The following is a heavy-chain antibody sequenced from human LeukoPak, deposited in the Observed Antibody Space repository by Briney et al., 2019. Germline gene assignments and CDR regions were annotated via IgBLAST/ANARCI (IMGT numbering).Heavy chain of an antibody. D-gene: IGHD3-16*02. CDR2: ISGSGGST. J-gene: IGHJ4*02. V-gene: IGHV3-23*01. Sequence: PGGSLRLSCAASGFTFSSYAMSWVRQAPGKGLEWVSAISGSGGSTYYADSVKGRFTISRDNAKNSLYLQMNSLRAEDTAVYYCARDRGDYVWGSYRHYWGQGTLVTVSS. CDR3: ARDRGDYVWGSYRHY. CDR1: GFTFSSYA.